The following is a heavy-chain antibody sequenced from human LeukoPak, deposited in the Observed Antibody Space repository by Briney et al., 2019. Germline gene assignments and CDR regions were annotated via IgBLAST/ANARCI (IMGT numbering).Heavy chain of an antibody. CDR1: GFTFDDYA. CDR3: AKTLISYGDYFDY. CDR2: ISWNSGSI. V-gene: IGHV3-9*01. Sequence: GGSLRLSCAASGFTFDDYAMHWVRQAPGKGLEWVSGISWNSGSIGYADSAKGRFTISRDNAKNSLYLQMNSLRAEDTALYYCAKTLISYGDYFDYWGQGTLVTVSS. J-gene: IGHJ4*02. D-gene: IGHD2/OR15-2a*01.